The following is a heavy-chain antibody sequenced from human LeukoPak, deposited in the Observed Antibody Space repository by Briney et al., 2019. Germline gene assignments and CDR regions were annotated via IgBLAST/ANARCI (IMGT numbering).Heavy chain of an antibody. Sequence: GGSLRLSCAASGFTFDDHAMHWVRQAPGKGLEWVSIISGDGGSTYYADSVKGRFTISRDNSKNSLYLQMNSLRTEDTALYYCAKALSGGSGSYYNLFDYWGQGTLVTVSS. CDR2: ISGDGGST. J-gene: IGHJ4*02. CDR1: GFTFDDHA. D-gene: IGHD3-10*01. V-gene: IGHV3-43*02. CDR3: AKALSGGSGSYYNLFDY.